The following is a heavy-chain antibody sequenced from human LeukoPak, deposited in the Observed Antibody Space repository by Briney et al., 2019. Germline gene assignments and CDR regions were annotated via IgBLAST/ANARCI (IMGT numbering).Heavy chain of an antibody. D-gene: IGHD6-13*01. CDR2: IIPIFGTA. Sequence: GASVKVSCKASGGTFSSYAISWVRQAPGQGLEWMGRIIPIFGTANYAQKFQGRVTITTDESTSTAYMELSSLRSEDTAVYYCARAQPKGYSSSWYDYWGQGTLVTVRS. V-gene: IGHV1-69*05. J-gene: IGHJ4*02. CDR3: ARAQPKGYSSSWYDY. CDR1: GGTFSSYA.